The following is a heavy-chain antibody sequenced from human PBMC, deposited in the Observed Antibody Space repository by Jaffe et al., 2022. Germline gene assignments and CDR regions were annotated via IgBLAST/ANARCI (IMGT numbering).Heavy chain of an antibody. CDR3: ASLASSGDSSSWMAEYFQH. D-gene: IGHD6-6*01. J-gene: IGHJ1*01. CDR2: IYHSGST. CDR1: GGSISSSNW. V-gene: IGHV4-4*02. Sequence: QVQLQESGPGLVKPSGTLSLTCAVSGGSISSSNWWSWVRQPPGKGLEWIGEIYHSGSTNYNPSLKSRVTISVDKSKNQFSLKLSSVTAADTAVYYCASLASSGDSSSWMAEYFQHWGQGTLVTVSS.